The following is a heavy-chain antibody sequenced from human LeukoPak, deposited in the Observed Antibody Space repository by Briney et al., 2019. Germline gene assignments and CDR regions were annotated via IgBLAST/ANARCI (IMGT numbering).Heavy chain of an antibody. D-gene: IGHD3-10*01. CDR3: ARGLGSGTYTDYYMDV. CDR1: GFTVSSNY. CDR2: LYSGGTT. J-gene: IGHJ6*03. V-gene: IGHV3-53*01. Sequence: GGSLRLSCGASGFTVSSNYMGWVRQAPGKGLEWLSVLYSGGTTYYADSVKGRFTISGDNSKNTLYLQMNSLRAEDTAVYYCARGLGSGTYTDYYMDVWGKGTTVTVSS.